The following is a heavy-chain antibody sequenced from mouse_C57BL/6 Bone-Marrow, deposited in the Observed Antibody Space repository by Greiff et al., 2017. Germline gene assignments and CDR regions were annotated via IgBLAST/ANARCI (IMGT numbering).Heavy chain of an antibody. CDR3: ARSTMVIRYGNYAMDY. Sequence: VKLMESGAELMKPGASVKLSCKATGYTFTGYWIEWVKQRPGHGLEWIGEILPGSGSTNYNEKFKGKATFTAATSSNTAYMQLSSLTTEDSAIYYCARSTMVIRYGNYAMDYWGQGTSVTVSS. J-gene: IGHJ4*01. CDR2: ILPGSGST. V-gene: IGHV1-9*01. D-gene: IGHD2-2*01. CDR1: GYTFTGYW.